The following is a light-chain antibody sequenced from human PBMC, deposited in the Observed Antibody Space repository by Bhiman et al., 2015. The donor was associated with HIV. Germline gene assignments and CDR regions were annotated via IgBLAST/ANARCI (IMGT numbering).Light chain of an antibody. CDR2: DVS. V-gene: IGLV2-23*02. J-gene: IGLJ3*02. CDR1: SSDIGRYNY. CDR3: CSYAGSGTFWV. Sequence: QSALTQPPSASGSPGQSVIISCTGTSSDIGRYNYVSWYQHHPGKAPKLMIYDVSKRPSGVSNRFSGSKSGNTASLTISGLQTEDEADYYCCSYAGSGTFWVFGGGTKLTVL.